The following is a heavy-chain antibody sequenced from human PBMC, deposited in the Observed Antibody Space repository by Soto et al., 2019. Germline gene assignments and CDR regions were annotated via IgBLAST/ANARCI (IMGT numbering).Heavy chain of an antibody. Sequence: SETLSLTCTVSGGSISSSSYYWGWIRQPPGKGLEWIGSIYYSGSTYYNPSLKSRVTISVDTSKNQFSLKLSSVTAADTAVYYCASPATGDYEDYYFDYWGQGTXVTVSS. V-gene: IGHV4-39*01. CDR1: GGSISSSSYY. D-gene: IGHD4-17*01. CDR3: ASPATGDYEDYYFDY. J-gene: IGHJ4*02. CDR2: IYYSGST.